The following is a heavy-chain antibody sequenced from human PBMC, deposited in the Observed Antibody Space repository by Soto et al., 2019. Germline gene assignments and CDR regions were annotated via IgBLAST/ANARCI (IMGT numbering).Heavy chain of an antibody. CDR1: GFSLSGYW. V-gene: IGHV3-7*01. Sequence: GGSLRLSCAASGFSLSGYWMNWVRQAPGRGLEWVAIIKQDGSERYYVDSVKGRFTISRDNAKNSLYLQMSSLRVEDTALYYCARSSGWLHDYWGQGTLVAVSS. D-gene: IGHD6-19*01. CDR3: ARSSGWLHDY. J-gene: IGHJ4*02. CDR2: IKQDGSER.